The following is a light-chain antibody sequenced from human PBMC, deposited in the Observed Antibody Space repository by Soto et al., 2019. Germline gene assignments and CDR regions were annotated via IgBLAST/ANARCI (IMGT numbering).Light chain of an antibody. CDR1: QSVSSSY. CDR2: GAS. V-gene: IGKV3-20*01. J-gene: IGKJ2*01. Sequence: EIVLTQSPGTLSLSPGERATLSCRASQSVSSSYLAWYQQKPGQAPRLLIYGASSMATGIPDRFSGSGSGTDFTLTISRLEPEDFAVYYCQQYGSSTGYTFGQGTKLEIK. CDR3: QQYGSSTGYT.